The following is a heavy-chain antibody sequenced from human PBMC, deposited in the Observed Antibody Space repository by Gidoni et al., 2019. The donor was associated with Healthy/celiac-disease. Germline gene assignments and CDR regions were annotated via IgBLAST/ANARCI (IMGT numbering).Heavy chain of an antibody. J-gene: IGHJ3*02. V-gene: IGHV4-59*08. Sequence: QVQLQESGPGLVKPSETLSLTCTVSGGSISSYYWRWIRQPPGKGLEWIGYIYYSGSTNYNPSLKSRVTISVDTSKNQFSLKLSSVTAADTAVYYCVGGGPSNAFDIWGQGTMVTVSS. D-gene: IGHD3-16*01. CDR3: VGGGPSNAFDI. CDR2: IYYSGST. CDR1: GGSISSYY.